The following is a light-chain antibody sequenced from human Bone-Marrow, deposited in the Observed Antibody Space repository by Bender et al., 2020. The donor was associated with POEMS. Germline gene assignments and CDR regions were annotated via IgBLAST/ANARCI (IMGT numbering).Light chain of an antibody. Sequence: QSALTQPASGSGPPGQSITSSCIGTTSDIGTYNLVSWNQQHPGKAPKPIIFDDHKGPSGVSNRFSGSKSANTASLTISGLQDEDEAEYFCSSYAGRYTYVFGSGTTVPVL. J-gene: IGLJ1*01. V-gene: IGLV2-23*01. CDR2: DDH. CDR1: TSDIGTYNL. CDR3: SSYAGRYTYV.